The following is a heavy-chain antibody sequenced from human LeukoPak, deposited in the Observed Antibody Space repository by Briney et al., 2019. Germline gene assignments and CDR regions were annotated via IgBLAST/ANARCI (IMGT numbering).Heavy chain of an antibody. Sequence: SGGSLRLSCAASGFTFSSYGMSWVRQAPGKGLEWVSAIGGRDGSTYYADSVKGRFTISRDNSKNTLYVQMNSLRAEDTAVYYCARSPDTVSHHFDYWGQGTLVTVSS. V-gene: IGHV3-23*01. CDR1: GFTFSSYG. J-gene: IGHJ4*02. CDR3: ARSPDTVSHHFDY. D-gene: IGHD4-17*01. CDR2: IGGRDGST.